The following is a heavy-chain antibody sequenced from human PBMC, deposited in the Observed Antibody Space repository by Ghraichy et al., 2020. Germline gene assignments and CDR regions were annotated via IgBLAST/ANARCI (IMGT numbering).Heavy chain of an antibody. CDR1: GLTFSNYA. CDR3: AREIDGPGHWYFDL. D-gene: IGHD3-10*01. V-gene: IGHV3-13*05. Sequence: GGSLRLSCAASGLTFSNYAMHWVRQATGKGLEWVSGISTAGDPHYPDSVKGRFTISRDNAKNSLYLQMYSLRDGDTAVFYCAREIDGPGHWYFDLWGRGTLGTVSS. J-gene: IGHJ2*01. CDR2: ISTAGDP.